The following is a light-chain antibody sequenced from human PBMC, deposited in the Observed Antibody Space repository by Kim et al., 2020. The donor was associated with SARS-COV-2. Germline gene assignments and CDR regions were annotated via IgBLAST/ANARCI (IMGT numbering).Light chain of an antibody. CDR3: QQYNSYIDYT. Sequence: ASVGDRVTITCRASRSVSRWLAWYQQKAGKAPTLLIYRATTLFSGVPSRFSGSGSGTEFTLTITSLQPEDFATYYCQQYNSYIDYTFGQGTKVEI. J-gene: IGKJ2*01. CDR2: RAT. CDR1: RSVSRW. V-gene: IGKV1-5*03.